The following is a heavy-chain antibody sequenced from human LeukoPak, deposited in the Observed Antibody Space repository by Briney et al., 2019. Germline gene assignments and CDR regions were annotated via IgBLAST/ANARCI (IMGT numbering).Heavy chain of an antibody. Sequence: SVKVSCKASGGTFSSYAISWVRQAPGQGLEWMGRIIPILGIANYARKFQGRVTITADKSTSTAYMELSSLRSEDTAVYYCARDGIDSFDYWGQGTLVTVSS. J-gene: IGHJ4*02. CDR1: GGTFSSYA. V-gene: IGHV1-69*04. CDR3: ARDGIDSFDY. D-gene: IGHD2-21*01. CDR2: IIPILGIA.